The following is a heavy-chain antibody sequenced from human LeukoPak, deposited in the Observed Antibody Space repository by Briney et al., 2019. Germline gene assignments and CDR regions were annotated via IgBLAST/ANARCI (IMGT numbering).Heavy chain of an antibody. CDR2: ISGSGSNT. CDR1: GLTFSSHA. D-gene: IGHD2-15*01. CDR3: AKCSGGTCYSSLDY. V-gene: IGHV3-23*01. J-gene: IGHJ4*02. Sequence: GGSLRLSCAASGLTFSSHAMSWVRQAPGKGLEWVSAISGSGSNTHYADSVKGRFTISRDNSKNTLYLQMNSLRAGDTAVYYCAKCSGGTCYSSLDYWGQGTLVTVSS.